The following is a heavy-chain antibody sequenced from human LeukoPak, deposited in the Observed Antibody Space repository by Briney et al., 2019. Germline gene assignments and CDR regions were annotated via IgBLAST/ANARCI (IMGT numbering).Heavy chain of an antibody. CDR3: AELGITMIGGV. Sequence: GGSLRLSCAASGFTFSSYGIHWVRQAPGKGLEWVAVISYDGSNKHYADSVKGRFTISRGNAKNSLYLQMNSLRAEDTAVYYCAELGITMIGGVWGKGTTVTISS. V-gene: IGHV3-30*18. J-gene: IGHJ6*04. CDR2: ISYDGSNK. D-gene: IGHD3-10*02. CDR1: GFTFSSYG.